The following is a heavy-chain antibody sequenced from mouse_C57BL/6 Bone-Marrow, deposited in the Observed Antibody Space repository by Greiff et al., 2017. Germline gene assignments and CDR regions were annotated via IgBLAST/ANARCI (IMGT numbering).Heavy chain of an antibody. CDR3: SRKLLDY. V-gene: IGHV1-58*01. J-gene: IGHJ2*01. D-gene: IGHD2-12*01. Sequence: EVQLQQSGAELVRPGSSVKMSCKTSGYTFTSYGINWVKQRPGQGLEWIGYIYIGSGYTEYNEKFKGKATLTSDTSSSTAYMQLSSLTSEDSEIYFCSRKLLDYWGQGTTLTVSS. CDR1: GYTFTSYG. CDR2: IYIGSGYT.